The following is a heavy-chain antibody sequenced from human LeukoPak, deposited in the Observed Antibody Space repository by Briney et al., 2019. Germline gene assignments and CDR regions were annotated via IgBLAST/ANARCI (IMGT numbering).Heavy chain of an antibody. D-gene: IGHD3-22*01. V-gene: IGHV3-30*02. CDR1: GFTFSSYG. CDR2: IRYDGSNK. Sequence: GGSLRLSCAASGFTFSSYGMHWVRQAPGKGLEWVAFIRYDGSNKYYADSVKGRFTISRDNSKDTLYLQMNSLRAEDTAVYYCAKDAHHYYDSSGYSFDYWGQGTLVTVSS. J-gene: IGHJ4*02. CDR3: AKDAHHYYDSSGYSFDY.